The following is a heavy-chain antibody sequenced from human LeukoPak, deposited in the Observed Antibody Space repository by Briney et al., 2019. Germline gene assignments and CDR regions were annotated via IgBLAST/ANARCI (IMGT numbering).Heavy chain of an antibody. CDR3: ARVWGSGSYLLY. D-gene: IGHD1-26*01. CDR1: GFTFSSYS. J-gene: IGHJ4*02. Sequence: PGGSLRLSCVASGFTFSSYSMNWVRQAPGKGLEWVSYISSSSSSIYYADSVKGRFTISRDNAKNSLYLQMNSLRDEDTAVYYCARVWGSGSYLLYWGQGTLVTVSS. V-gene: IGHV3-48*02. CDR2: ISSSSSSI.